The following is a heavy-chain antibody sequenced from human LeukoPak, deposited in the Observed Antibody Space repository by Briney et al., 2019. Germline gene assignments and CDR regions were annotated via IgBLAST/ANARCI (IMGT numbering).Heavy chain of an antibody. V-gene: IGHV3-30*02. Sequence: GGSLRLSCAASGFTFSSYGMHWVRQAPGKGLEWVAVIRYDGSNKYYADSVKGRFTISRDNSKNTLYLQMNSLRAEDTAVYYCAKDQTRGGVGITMIVVAVDYWGQGTLVTVSS. CDR3: AKDQTRGGVGITMIVVAVDY. CDR1: GFTFSSYG. CDR2: IRYDGSNK. D-gene: IGHD3-22*01. J-gene: IGHJ4*02.